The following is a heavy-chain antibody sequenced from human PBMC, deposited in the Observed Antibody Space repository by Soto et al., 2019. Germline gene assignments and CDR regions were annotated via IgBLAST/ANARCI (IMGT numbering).Heavy chain of an antibody. J-gene: IGHJ6*02. Sequence: GASVKGSGKASGYTFTGQYMASVRLAPGQALEWMGWINPNSGGTNYAQKFQGWVTMTRDTSISTAYMELSRLRSDDTAVYYCARFGERSGYDRDYYYGMDVWGQGTTVTASS. CDR2: INPNSGGT. CDR1: GYTFTGQY. D-gene: IGHD5-12*01. V-gene: IGHV1-2*04. CDR3: ARFGERSGYDRDYYYGMDV.